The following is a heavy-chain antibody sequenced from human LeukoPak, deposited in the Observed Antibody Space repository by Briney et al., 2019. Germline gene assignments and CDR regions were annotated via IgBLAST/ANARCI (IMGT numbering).Heavy chain of an antibody. CDR1: GYTFTSYG. CDR3: ARRRRYYDSSGYQRYYFDY. CDR2: ISAYNGNT. J-gene: IGHJ4*02. D-gene: IGHD3-22*01. Sequence: ASVKVSCKASGYTFTSYGISWVRQAPGQGLEWMGWISAYNGNTNYAQKLQGRVTMTTDTSTSTAYMELRSLRSDDTAVYYCARRRRYYDSSGYQRYYFDYWGQGTLVTVSS. V-gene: IGHV1-18*01.